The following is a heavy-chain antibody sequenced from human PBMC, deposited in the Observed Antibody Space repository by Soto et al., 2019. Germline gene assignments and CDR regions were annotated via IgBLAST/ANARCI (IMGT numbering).Heavy chain of an antibody. D-gene: IGHD3-22*01. J-gene: IGHJ4*02. CDR1: GGSISSGGYY. CDR2: IYYSGST. Sequence: PSETLSLTCTVSGGSISSGGYYWSWIRQHPGKGLEWIGYIYYSGSTYYNPSLKSRVTISVDTSKNQFSLKLSSVTAADTAVYYCAREDNRYYDSSGYYYVFDYWGQGTLVTVSS. CDR3: AREDNRYYDSSGYYYVFDY. V-gene: IGHV4-31*03.